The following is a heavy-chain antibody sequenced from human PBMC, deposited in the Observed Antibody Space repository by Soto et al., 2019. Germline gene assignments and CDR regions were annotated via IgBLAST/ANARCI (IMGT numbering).Heavy chain of an antibody. CDR3: ARVVYLDRGAYGL. Sequence: GGSLRLSCAASGFSFSGYNMNCVRQAPGKGLEWVSSISADSNYIYYADSVQGRFTLSIDNPKNSEYLQMNSLRAEDTSVYYCARVVYLDRGAYGLWCQGTMLTVSS. CDR1: GFSFSGYN. D-gene: IGHD3-16*01. CDR2: ISADSNYI. J-gene: IGHJ3*01. V-gene: IGHV3-21*01.